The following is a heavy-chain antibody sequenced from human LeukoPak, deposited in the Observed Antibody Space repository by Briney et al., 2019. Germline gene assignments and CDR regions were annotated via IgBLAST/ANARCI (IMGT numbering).Heavy chain of an antibody. CDR1: GFTFSNAW. J-gene: IGHJ4*02. V-gene: IGHV3-15*01. CDR3: TTDIVVVPAAIEVGYFDY. Sequence: GGSLRLSCAASGFTFSNAWMSWVRQAPGKGLEWDGRIKSKTDGGTTDYAAPVKGRFTISRDDSKNTLYLQMNSLKTEDTAVYYCTTDIVVVPAAIEVGYFDYWGQGTLVTVSS. CDR2: IKSKTDGGTT. D-gene: IGHD2-2*01.